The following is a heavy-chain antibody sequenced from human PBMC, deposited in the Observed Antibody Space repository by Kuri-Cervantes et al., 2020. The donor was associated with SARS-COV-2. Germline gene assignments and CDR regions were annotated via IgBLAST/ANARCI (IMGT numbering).Heavy chain of an antibody. CDR2: ISGSGGST. V-gene: IGHV3-23*01. Sequence: GGSLRLSCAASGFTFSGYAMSWVRQAPGKGLEWVSSISGSGGSTYYADSVKGRSTISRDNSKNTLYLQMNSLRVEDTAVYYWAKDGITMVRGVIGWFDHWGQGTLVTVSS. CDR3: AKDGITMVRGVIGWFDH. J-gene: IGHJ5*02. D-gene: IGHD3-10*01. CDR1: GFTFSGYA.